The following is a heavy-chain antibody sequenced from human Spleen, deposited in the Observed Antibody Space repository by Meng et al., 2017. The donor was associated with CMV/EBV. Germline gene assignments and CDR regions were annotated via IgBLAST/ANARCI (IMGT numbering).Heavy chain of an antibody. J-gene: IGHJ4*02. D-gene: IGHD3-3*01. CDR3: ARAYPRSSAFGVVFDY. V-gene: IGHV3-30*04. CDR2: ISYDGTNK. Sequence: FTFSSDVMHWVRQAPGKGLEWVAVISYDGTNKYYADSVKGRFTISRDNSKNTLYLQMNSLRAEDTAVYFCARAYPRSSAFGVVFDYWGQGTLVTVSS. CDR1: FTFSSDV.